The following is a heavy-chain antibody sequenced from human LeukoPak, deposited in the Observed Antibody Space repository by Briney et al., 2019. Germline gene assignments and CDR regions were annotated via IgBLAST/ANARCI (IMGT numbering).Heavy chain of an antibody. CDR2: ISAYNGNT. D-gene: IGHD2-2*01. Sequence: GASVKVSCTASGYTFTSYGISWVRQAPGQGLEWMGWISAYNGNTNYAQKLQGRVTMTTDTSTSTAYMELRSLRSDDTAVYYCARDRAVVVPAAPYYYYYGMDVWGQGTTVTVSS. V-gene: IGHV1-18*01. CDR1: GYTFTSYG. CDR3: ARDRAVVVPAAPYYYYYGMDV. J-gene: IGHJ6*02.